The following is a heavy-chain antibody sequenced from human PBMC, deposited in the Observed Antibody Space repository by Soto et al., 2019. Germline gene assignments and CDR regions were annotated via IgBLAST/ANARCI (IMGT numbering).Heavy chain of an antibody. CDR3: AIEAAACTLDY. Sequence: QVQLVQSGAEVKKPGASVKVSCKASGYTFTSYGISWVRQAPGQGLEWMGWISAYNGNTNYAQKLQGRVTMTTATSTSTAYMELRSLRSADTAVYYCAIEAAACTLDYWGQGTLVTVSS. CDR1: GYTFTSYG. D-gene: IGHD6-13*01. CDR2: ISAYNGNT. V-gene: IGHV1-18*01. J-gene: IGHJ4*02.